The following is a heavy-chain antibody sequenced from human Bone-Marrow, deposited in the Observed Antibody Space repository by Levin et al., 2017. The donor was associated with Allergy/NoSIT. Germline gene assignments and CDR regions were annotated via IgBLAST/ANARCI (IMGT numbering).Heavy chain of an antibody. J-gene: IGHJ6*02. CDR3: ARRCSSTSCYSDSRGGGGMDV. V-gene: IGHV4-34*01. CDR2: INHSGST. Sequence: AGGSLRLSCAVYGGSFSGYYWSWIRQPPGKGLEWIGEINHSGSTNYNPSLKSRVTISVDTSKNQFSLKLSSVTAADTAVYYCARRCSSTSCYSDSRGGGGMDVWGQGTTVTVSS. CDR1: GGSFSGYY. D-gene: IGHD2-2*01.